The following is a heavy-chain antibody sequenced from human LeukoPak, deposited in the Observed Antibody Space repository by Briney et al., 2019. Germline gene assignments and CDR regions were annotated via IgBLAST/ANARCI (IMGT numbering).Heavy chain of an antibody. Sequence: PGGSLRLSCAVSGVTVSSNHMSWVRQAPGKGLEWVSAIYSGGGTYYADSVKGRFTISRDNSKNTLCLQMNSLRAEDTAVYYCARDSYGMDVWGQGTTVTVSS. CDR1: GVTVSSNH. CDR2: IYSGGGT. J-gene: IGHJ6*02. CDR3: ARDSYGMDV. V-gene: IGHV3-66*02.